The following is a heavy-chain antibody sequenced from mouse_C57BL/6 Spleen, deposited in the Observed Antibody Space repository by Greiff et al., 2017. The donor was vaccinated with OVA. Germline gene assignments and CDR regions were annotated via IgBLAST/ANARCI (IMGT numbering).Heavy chain of an antibody. CDR3: ASYGNYAMDY. CDR2: ISGGGGNT. D-gene: IGHD2-1*01. J-gene: IGHJ4*01. CDR1: GFTFSSYT. Sequence: EVKLVESGGGLVKPGGSLKLSCAASGFTFSSYTMSWVRQTPEKRLEWVATISGGGGNTYYPDSVKGRFTISRDNAKNTLYLQMSSLRSEDTAVYYCASYGNYAMDYWGQGTSVTVSS. V-gene: IGHV5-9*04.